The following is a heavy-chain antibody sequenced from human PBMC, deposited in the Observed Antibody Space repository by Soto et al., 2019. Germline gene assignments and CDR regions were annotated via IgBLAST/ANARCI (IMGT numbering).Heavy chain of an antibody. D-gene: IGHD6-13*01. J-gene: IGHJ5*02. Sequence: QLQLQESGPGLVKPSETLSLTCTVSGGSISSSSYYWGWIRQSPGKGLEWIGSIYYSGSTYYNPSLKSRVPISVDTSKNQFSLKLSSVTAADTAVYYCARASSSRYDPWGQGTLVTVSS. CDR1: GGSISSSSYY. CDR2: IYYSGST. CDR3: ARASSSRYDP. V-gene: IGHV4-39*01.